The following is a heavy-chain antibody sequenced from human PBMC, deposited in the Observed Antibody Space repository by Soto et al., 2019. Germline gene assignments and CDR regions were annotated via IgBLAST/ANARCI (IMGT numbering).Heavy chain of an antibody. J-gene: IGHJ6*02. D-gene: IGHD5-12*01. Sequence: GGSLRLSCAASAFSFSTYAMNWVRQAPGKGLEWVSCISASGYSTDYADSVKGRFTISRDNSKNTLYLQMDSLRAEDTAIYYCAKDHSVYSGYDYYYGMDVWGPGTTVTVSS. CDR2: ISASGYST. V-gene: IGHV3-23*01. CDR1: AFSFSTYA. CDR3: AKDHSVYSGYDYYYGMDV.